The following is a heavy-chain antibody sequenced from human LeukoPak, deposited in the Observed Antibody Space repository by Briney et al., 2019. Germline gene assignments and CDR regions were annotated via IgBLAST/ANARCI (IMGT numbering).Heavy chain of an antibody. Sequence: GAGYSFISYCFWCVLRQPGKGRLGMGGIFPGGSGTSYSPSFQSQVTISADKSKSHSYLQWSSVKAADTAMYYCARQDLPRGYMDVWGKGTTVTVSS. CDR1: GYSFISYC. CDR3: ARQDLPRGYMDV. J-gene: IGHJ6*03. V-gene: IGHV5-51*01. CDR2: IFPGGSGT.